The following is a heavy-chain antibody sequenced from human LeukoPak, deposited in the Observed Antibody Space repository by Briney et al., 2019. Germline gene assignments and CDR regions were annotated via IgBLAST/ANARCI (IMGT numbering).Heavy chain of an antibody. V-gene: IGHV1-69*01. Sequence: GSSVKVSCKASGGTFSSYAISWVRQAPGQGLEWMRGIIPIFGTANYAQKFQGRVTITADESTSTAYMELSSLRSEDTAVYYCARPSRASGYEPEYYFDYWGQGTLVTVSS. CDR2: IIPIFGTA. CDR1: GGTFSSYA. D-gene: IGHD5-12*01. CDR3: ARPSRASGYEPEYYFDY. J-gene: IGHJ4*02.